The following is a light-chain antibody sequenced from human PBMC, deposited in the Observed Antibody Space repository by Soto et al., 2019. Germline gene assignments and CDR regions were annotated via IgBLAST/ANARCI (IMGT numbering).Light chain of an antibody. Sequence: DIQMTQSPSSLSASVGDRVTITCRASQSVGRFLNWYQQKPGKAPTVLIYAASTLQSRVPSRFSGSGSGTDFTLTISCLQSEDFATYYCQQYYSYSSGTFGQGTRLEIK. CDR2: AAS. CDR1: QSVGRF. J-gene: IGKJ5*01. V-gene: IGKV1-39*01. CDR3: QQYYSYSSGT.